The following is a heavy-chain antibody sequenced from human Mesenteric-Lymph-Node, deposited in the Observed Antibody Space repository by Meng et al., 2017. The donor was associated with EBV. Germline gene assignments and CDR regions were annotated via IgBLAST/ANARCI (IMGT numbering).Heavy chain of an antibody. CDR2: ISSSGAGT. D-gene: IGHD6-19*01. CDR3: ARERGWGFDY. J-gene: IGHJ4*02. V-gene: IGHV3-11*01. Sequence: QVQRVGVGGGLVKRGGSLRLSCEASGFTLSDYYVTGIRQAPGKGLEWVSYISSSGAGTYYADSVRGLFSISRDNAKNSLYLEMNSLRVEDTAVYYCARERGWGFDYWGQGTLVTVSS. CDR1: GFTLSDYY.